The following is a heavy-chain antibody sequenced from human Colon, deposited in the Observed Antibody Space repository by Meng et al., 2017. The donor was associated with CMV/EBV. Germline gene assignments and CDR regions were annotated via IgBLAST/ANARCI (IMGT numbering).Heavy chain of an antibody. CDR3: ARDKLTRLTSSPFYNFYGMDI. CDR1: GGSFVTYS. D-gene: IGHD3-9*01. V-gene: IGHV1-69*04. Sequence: SVKVSCKASGGSFVTYSLTWMRQAPGQGFEWMGRIIPILGLTHLSQKFRDRVTITANISTTTAYMELTRLTSQDTAVYFCARDKLTRLTSSPFYNFYGMDIWGQGTTVTVSS. CDR2: IIPILGLT. J-gene: IGHJ6*02.